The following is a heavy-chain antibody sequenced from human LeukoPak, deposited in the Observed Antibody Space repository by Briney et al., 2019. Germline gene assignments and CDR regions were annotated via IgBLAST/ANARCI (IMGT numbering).Heavy chain of an antibody. CDR2: MNPNSGNT. Sequence: ASVTVSCTASGYTFTSYDINWVRQAPGQGLEWMGWMNPNSGNTDYAQKFQGRVTITRNTSISTAYMELSSLRSEDTAVYYCARGRGVGVFDYWGQGTLVTVSS. CDR1: GYTFTSYD. CDR3: ARGRGVGVFDY. J-gene: IGHJ4*02. D-gene: IGHD3-10*01. V-gene: IGHV1-8*01.